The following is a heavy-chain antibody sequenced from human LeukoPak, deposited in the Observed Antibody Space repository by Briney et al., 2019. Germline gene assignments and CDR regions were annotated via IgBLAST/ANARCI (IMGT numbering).Heavy chain of an antibody. CDR3: ARLCSSPPYYFDY. CDR1: GYSISSGYY. Sequence: PSETLSLTCTVSGYSISSGYYWGWIRQPPGKGLEWIGSIYHSGSTYYNPSLKSRVTISVDTSKNQFSLKLSSVTAADTAVYYCARLCSSPPYYFDYWGQGTLVTVSS. J-gene: IGHJ4*02. D-gene: IGHD6-6*01. V-gene: IGHV4-38-2*02. CDR2: IYHSGST.